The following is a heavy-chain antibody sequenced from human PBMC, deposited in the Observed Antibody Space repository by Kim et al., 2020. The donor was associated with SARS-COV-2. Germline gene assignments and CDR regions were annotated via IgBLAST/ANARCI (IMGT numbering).Heavy chain of an antibody. V-gene: IGHV3-30*04. Sequence: GGSLRLSCAASGFTFSNYAMHWVRQAPGKGLEWVALISYDGSSKYYADSVKGRFTISRDNSKNTLYLQMNSLRAEDTAVYYCARDLDYFGSGEGGMDVWGQGTTETVSS. CDR2: ISYDGSSK. CDR3: ARDLDYFGSGEGGMDV. J-gene: IGHJ6*01. CDR1: GFTFSNYA. D-gene: IGHD3-10*01.